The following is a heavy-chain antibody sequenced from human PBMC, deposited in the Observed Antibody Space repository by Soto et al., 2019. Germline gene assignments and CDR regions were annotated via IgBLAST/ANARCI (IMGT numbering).Heavy chain of an antibody. CDR1: GFTVSTNY. V-gene: IGHV3-53*01. Sequence: GGSLRLSCAASGFTVSTNYLSWVRKAPGKGLEWVSVIQSSGSTYYADSVKGRFTISRDNYKNTLYLQMNILRAEDTAVYYCARVGGFFDNSGYRPYYFDYWGQGTLVTVSS. J-gene: IGHJ4*02. D-gene: IGHD3-22*01. CDR3: ARVGGFFDNSGYRPYYFDY. CDR2: IQSSGST.